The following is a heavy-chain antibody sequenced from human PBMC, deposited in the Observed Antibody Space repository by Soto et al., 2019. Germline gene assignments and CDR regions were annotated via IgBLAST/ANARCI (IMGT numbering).Heavy chain of an antibody. CDR1: GYIFTNHY. J-gene: IGHJ4*02. CDR3: ARADYYDSSGFYYDC. V-gene: IGHV1-46*01. Sequence: QVQLVQSGAEVKKPGASVKVSCKASGYIFTNHYIHWVRQAPGQWLEWMGIINPSGGSTNYLQKFQGRITMTRDTSTSTVYMELSRLRSEDTAVYFCARADYYDSSGFYYDCWGQGSLVTVS. D-gene: IGHD3-22*01. CDR2: INPSGGST.